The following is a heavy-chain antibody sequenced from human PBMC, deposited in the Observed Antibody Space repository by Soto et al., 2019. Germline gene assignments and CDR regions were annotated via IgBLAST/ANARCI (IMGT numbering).Heavy chain of an antibody. CDR3: ARDKIGQGGSWFDP. V-gene: IGHV4-4*07. CDR2: LYISGRT. J-gene: IGHJ5*02. CDR1: DASISLYH. D-gene: IGHD1-26*01. Sequence: PSETLSLTCTVSDASISLYHWRWIRQPAGKGLEWIGRLYISGRTNYNPSLKSRVTRSVDTSKNQFSLRLSSVTAADTGIYYCARDKIGQGGSWFDPWGQGSLVTVSS.